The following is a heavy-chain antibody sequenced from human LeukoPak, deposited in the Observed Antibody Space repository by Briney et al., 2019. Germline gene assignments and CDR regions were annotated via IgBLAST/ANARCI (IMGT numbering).Heavy chain of an antibody. V-gene: IGHV4-4*02. Sequence: PSGALSSTGAAPGGSTNSINGGGWVRHPPGKGLGGMGKIYHSGSTNYNPSLKSRVTISVDKSKNQFSLKLSSVTAADTAVYYCARVLDYYGSGTYGFDYWGQGNLVTVSS. D-gene: IGHD3-10*01. CDR1: GGSTNSING. CDR2: IYHSGST. J-gene: IGHJ4*02. CDR3: ARVLDYYGSGTYGFDY.